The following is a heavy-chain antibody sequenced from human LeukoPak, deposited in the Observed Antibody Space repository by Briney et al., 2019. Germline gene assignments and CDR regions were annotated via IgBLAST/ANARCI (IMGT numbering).Heavy chain of an antibody. J-gene: IGHJ4*02. D-gene: IGHD6-25*01. CDR3: ARRSQSGDY. V-gene: IGHV4-39*01. CDR1: GGSISSSSYY. Sequence: SETLSLTCTFSGGSISSSSYYWGWIRQPPGKGLEWIGSIYYSGSTYYNPSLKSRVTISVDTSKNQFSLKLSSVTAADTAVYYCARRSQSGDYWGQGTLVTVSS. CDR2: IYYSGST.